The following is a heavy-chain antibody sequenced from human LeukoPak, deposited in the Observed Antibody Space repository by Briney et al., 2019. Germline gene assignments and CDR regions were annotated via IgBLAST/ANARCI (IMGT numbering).Heavy chain of an antibody. CDR1: GGSFSGYY. Sequence: SETLSLTCAVYGGSFSGYYWSWIRQPPGKGLEWIGEINHSGSTNYNPSLKGRVTISVDTSKNQFSLKLSSVTAADTAVYYCVSGSRITMVRGVISDYWGQGTLVTVSS. D-gene: IGHD3-10*01. V-gene: IGHV4-34*01. CDR2: INHSGST. CDR3: VSGSRITMVRGVISDY. J-gene: IGHJ4*02.